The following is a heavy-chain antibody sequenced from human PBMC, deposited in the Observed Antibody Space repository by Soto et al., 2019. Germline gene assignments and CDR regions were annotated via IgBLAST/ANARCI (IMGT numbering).Heavy chain of an antibody. Sequence: QVQLVQSGAEVKKPGASVKVSCKASGYTFTSYDINWVRQATGQGLEWMGWMNPNSGNTGYAQKFQGRVTMTRNTSISTAYMELSSLRSEDTAVYYCARGVWTYPYYYYGMDVWGQGTTVTVSS. J-gene: IGHJ6*02. D-gene: IGHD1-7*01. CDR3: ARGVWTYPYYYYGMDV. CDR1: GYTFTSYD. CDR2: MNPNSGNT. V-gene: IGHV1-8*01.